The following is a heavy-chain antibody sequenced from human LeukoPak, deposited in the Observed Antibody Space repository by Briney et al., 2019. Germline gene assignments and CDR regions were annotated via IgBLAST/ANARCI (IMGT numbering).Heavy chain of an antibody. D-gene: IGHD3-22*01. CDR1: GFTFSSYG. J-gene: IGHJ3*02. CDR3: AKDLPYYDSSGYRDAFDI. CDR2: ISGSGGST. Sequence: PGGSLRLTCAASGFTFSSYGMSWVRQAPGKGLEWVSAISGSGGSTYYADSVKGRFTISRDNSKNTLYLQMNSLRAEDTAVYYCAKDLPYYDSSGYRDAFDIWGQGTMVTVSS. V-gene: IGHV3-23*01.